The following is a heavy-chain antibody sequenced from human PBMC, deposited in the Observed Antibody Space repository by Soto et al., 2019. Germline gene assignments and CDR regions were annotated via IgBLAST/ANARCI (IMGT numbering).Heavy chain of an antibody. Sequence: EVQLVESGGGLVKPGGSLRLSCAASGFTFSNAWMSWVRQAPGKGLEWVGRIKSKTDGGTTDYAAPVKGRFTISRDDSKHTLYLQMNSLKTEDTAVYYCTTPEYSSSWYDAFDIWGQGTMVTVSS. CDR2: IKSKTDGGTT. CDR3: TTPEYSSSWYDAFDI. V-gene: IGHV3-15*01. CDR1: GFTFSNAW. J-gene: IGHJ3*02. D-gene: IGHD6-13*01.